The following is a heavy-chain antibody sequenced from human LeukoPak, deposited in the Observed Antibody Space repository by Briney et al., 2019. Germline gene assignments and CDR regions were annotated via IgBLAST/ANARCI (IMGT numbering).Heavy chain of an antibody. V-gene: IGHV3-23*01. CDR1: GFTFSSYA. Sequence: GGSLRLSCAASGFTFSSYAMSWVRQAPGKGLEWVSAISGNGGSTYYADSVKGRFTISRDNSKNTLYLQMNSLRAEDTAVYYCAKDISQWLRVPNFDYWGQGTLVTVSS. J-gene: IGHJ4*02. CDR3: AKDISQWLRVPNFDY. CDR2: ISGNGGST. D-gene: IGHD5-12*01.